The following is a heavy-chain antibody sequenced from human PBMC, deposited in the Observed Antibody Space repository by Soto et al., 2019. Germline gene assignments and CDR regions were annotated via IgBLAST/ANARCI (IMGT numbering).Heavy chain of an antibody. V-gene: IGHV4-59*08. CDR2: IYYSGST. D-gene: IGHD3-16*01. CDR3: ARLKIGDSTFDY. J-gene: IGHJ4*02. Sequence: SETLSLTCTVSGGSISSYYWSWIRQPPGKGLEWIGYIYYSGSTNYNPSLKSRVTISVDTSKNQFSLKLSSVTAADTAVYYCARLKIGDSTFDYWGQGTLVTVSS. CDR1: GGSISSYY.